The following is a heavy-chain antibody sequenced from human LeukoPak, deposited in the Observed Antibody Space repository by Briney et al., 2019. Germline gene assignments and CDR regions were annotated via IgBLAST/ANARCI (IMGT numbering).Heavy chain of an antibody. CDR2: IKGDESAR. Sequence: PGGSLRLSCAASGFTFSSYWMAWVRQAPGKGREWVANIKGDESARHQADSVKGRFTISRDNTRNSLYLQMTNLRGDDTAVYYCARDVVGSLDYWGQGTLVTVSS. J-gene: IGHJ4*02. CDR1: GFTFSSYW. CDR3: ARDVVGSLDY. V-gene: IGHV3-7*01. D-gene: IGHD1-26*01.